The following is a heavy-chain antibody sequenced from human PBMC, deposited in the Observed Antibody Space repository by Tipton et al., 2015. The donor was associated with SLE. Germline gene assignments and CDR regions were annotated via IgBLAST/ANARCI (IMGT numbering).Heavy chain of an antibody. V-gene: IGHV4-59*01. CDR2: VHHSVST. Sequence: TLSLTCPVSGDSISFYYWTWIRQPPGKGLEWIGHVHHSVSTNYNPSLRSRITISVDTSKNQFSLRMSSVTAADTAVYYCARGYSSSWNYYYGMDVWGQGTTVTVS. D-gene: IGHD6-13*01. CDR1: GDSISFYY. CDR3: ARGYSSSWNYYYGMDV. J-gene: IGHJ6*02.